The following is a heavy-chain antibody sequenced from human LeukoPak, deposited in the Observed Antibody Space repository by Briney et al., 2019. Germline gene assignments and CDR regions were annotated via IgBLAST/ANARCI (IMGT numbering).Heavy chain of an antibody. Sequence: GGSLRLSCAASGFTFDDYGMSWVRQAPGKGLEWVSGINWNGGRAGHADSVKGRFTISRDNAKNSLFLQMNSLRAEDTALYYCVRDRGGAYMYFQHWGQGTLVTVSS. CDR2: INWNGGRA. V-gene: IGHV3-20*04. J-gene: IGHJ1*01. CDR1: GFTFDDYG. CDR3: VRDRGGAYMYFQH. D-gene: IGHD2-15*01.